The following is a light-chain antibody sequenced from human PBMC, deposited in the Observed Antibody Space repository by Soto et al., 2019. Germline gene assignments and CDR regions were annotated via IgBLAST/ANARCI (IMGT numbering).Light chain of an antibody. Sequence: QSALTQPASVSGSPGQSITISCPRTSSYVGGYNYVSWTHQQSGKAPKLMIDEVSNRPRGVSNRGSVAKYGNTASLTISGLQAEDEADYYCSSYTSSRAYVFGIGTKVTVL. J-gene: IGLJ1*01. CDR3: SSYTSSRAYV. CDR2: EVS. V-gene: IGLV2-14*01. CDR1: SSYVGGYNY.